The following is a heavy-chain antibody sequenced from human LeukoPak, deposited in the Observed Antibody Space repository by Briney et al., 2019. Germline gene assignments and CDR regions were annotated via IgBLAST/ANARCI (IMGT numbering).Heavy chain of an antibody. CDR1: GFTFSSYA. CDR3: ASRYYFDY. CDR2: ISSRSSTI. J-gene: IGHJ4*02. V-gene: IGHV3-23*01. Sequence: QSGGSLRLSCAASGFTFSSYAMSWVRQAPGKGLEWVSYISSRSSTIYYADSVKGRFTISRDNSKNTLYLQMNSLRAEDTAVYYCASRYYFDYWGQGTLVTVSS.